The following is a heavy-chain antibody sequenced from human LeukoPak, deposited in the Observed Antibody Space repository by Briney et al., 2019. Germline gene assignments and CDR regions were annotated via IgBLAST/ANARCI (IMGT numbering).Heavy chain of an antibody. CDR1: GGSISSSSYY. D-gene: IGHD3-10*01. J-gene: IGHJ5*02. V-gene: IGHV4-39*07. CDR3: ARDRNYGSGKYGRDWFDP. Sequence: PSETLSLTCTVSGGSISSSSYYWGWIRQPPGKGLEWIGSIYYSGSTYYNPSLKSRVTISVDTSKNQFSLKLSSVTAADTAVYYCARDRNYGSGKYGRDWFDPWGQGTLVTVSS. CDR2: IYYSGST.